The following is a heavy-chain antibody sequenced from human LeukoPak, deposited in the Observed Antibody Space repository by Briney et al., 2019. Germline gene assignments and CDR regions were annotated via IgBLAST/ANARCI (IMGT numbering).Heavy chain of an antibody. Sequence: PGGSLRLSCAASGFTFSSYAMSWVRQAPGKGLEWVSAISGSGGSTYYADSVKGRFTISRDNSKNTLCLQMNSLRAEDTAVYYCAKAGDYNWNYWHDAYYFDYWGQGTLVTVSS. D-gene: IGHD1-7*01. J-gene: IGHJ4*02. CDR1: GFTFSSYA. V-gene: IGHV3-23*01. CDR2: ISGSGGST. CDR3: AKAGDYNWNYWHDAYYFDY.